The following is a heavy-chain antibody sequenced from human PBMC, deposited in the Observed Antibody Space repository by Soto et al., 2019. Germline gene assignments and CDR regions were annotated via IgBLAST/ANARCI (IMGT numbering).Heavy chain of an antibody. CDR2: IRSKAYGGTT. V-gene: IGHV3-49*04. D-gene: IGHD3-22*01. CDR3: TTNYYDSSGYDNWFDP. CDR1: ELTFSSSW. Sequence: PGGSLRLSCAASELTFSSSWIFSSSWMSWVRRVPGKGLEWVGFIRSKAYGGTTQYAASVKGRFTISRDDSRSIAYLQMNSLKTEDTAVYYCTTNYYDSSGYDNWFDPWGQGTLVTVSS. J-gene: IGHJ5*02.